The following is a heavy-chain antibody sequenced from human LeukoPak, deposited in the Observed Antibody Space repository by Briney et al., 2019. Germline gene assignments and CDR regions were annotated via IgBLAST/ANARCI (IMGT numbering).Heavy chain of an antibody. CDR1: GFTFSSYG. D-gene: IGHD6-13*01. V-gene: IGHV3-23*01. Sequence: GGSLRLSCAASGFTFSSYGMSWVRQAPGKGLEWVSAISGSGGSTYYADSVKGRFTISRDNSKNTLYLQMNSLRIEDTAVFYCAKGPKQLVFVGGYYFDDWGQGTLVTVSS. CDR2: ISGSGGST. CDR3: AKGPKQLVFVGGYYFDD. J-gene: IGHJ4*02.